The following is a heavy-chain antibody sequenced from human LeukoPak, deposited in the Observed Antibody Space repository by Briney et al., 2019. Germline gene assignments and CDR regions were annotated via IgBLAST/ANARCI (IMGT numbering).Heavy chain of an antibody. CDR2: ISGGGDYT. J-gene: IGHJ1*01. D-gene: IGHD3-10*01. CDR3: AKESYYGSGSCKYFQH. Sequence: PGGSLRLSCAASGFAFSSNAMSWVRQAPGKGLEWVSTISGGGDYTSYADSVKGRFTISRDNPKNTLYLQMNSLRAEDTAAYYCAKESYYGSGSCKYFQHWGQGTLVTVSS. V-gene: IGHV3-23*01. CDR1: GFAFSSNA.